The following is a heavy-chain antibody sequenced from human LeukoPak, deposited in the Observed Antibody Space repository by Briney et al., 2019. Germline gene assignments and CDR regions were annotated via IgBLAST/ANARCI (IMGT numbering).Heavy chain of an antibody. V-gene: IGHV1-3*01. J-gene: IGHJ4*02. CDR1: GYTFTTYA. CDR2: INAGNGNT. CDR3: ARGDNTDNELDY. D-gene: IGHD4-17*01. Sequence: ASVKVSCKASGYTFTTYAMHWVRQAPGQRLEWMGWINAGNGNTKYSQKFQARVTITRDTSTSTVYMELSSLRPEDTAVYYCARGDNTDNELDYWGQGTLVTVSS.